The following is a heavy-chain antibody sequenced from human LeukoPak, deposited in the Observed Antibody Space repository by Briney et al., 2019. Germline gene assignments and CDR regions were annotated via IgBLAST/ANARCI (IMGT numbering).Heavy chain of an antibody. Sequence: SETLSLTCTVSGGSISSYYWSWIRQPPGKGLEWIGYSFFSGSTNYNPSLKSRVTISLDASKNQFSLRLNSVTADDTAVYYCARDSVTTSGNWFDPWGQGTLVTVSS. V-gene: IGHV4-59*01. D-gene: IGHD4-17*01. CDR2: SFFSGST. CDR3: ARDSVTTSGNWFDP. J-gene: IGHJ5*02. CDR1: GGSISSYY.